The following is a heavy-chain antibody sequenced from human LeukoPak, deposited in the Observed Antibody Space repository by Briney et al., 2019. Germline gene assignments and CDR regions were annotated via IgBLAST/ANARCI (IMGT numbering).Heavy chain of an antibody. D-gene: IGHD2-2*01. J-gene: IGHJ3*02. V-gene: IGHV4-59*01. CDR1: GASITSYY. CDR2: IYYSGST. Sequence: SETLSLTCAVSGASITSYYWSWIRQPPGKGLEWIGYIYYSGSTNYNPSLKSRVTMSVDTSKNEFSLKLSSVTTADTAVYYCAVDLVGPAAISSDAFDIWGQGTMVTVSS. CDR3: AVDLVGPAAISSDAFDI.